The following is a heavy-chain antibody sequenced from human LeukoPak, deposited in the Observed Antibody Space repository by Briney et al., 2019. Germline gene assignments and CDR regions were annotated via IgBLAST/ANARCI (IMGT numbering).Heavy chain of an antibody. D-gene: IGHD3-10*01. CDR3: AKDSKRWKTYYYEAGSYYFDY. CDR1: GFTFSSYG. J-gene: IGHJ4*02. V-gene: IGHV3-30*02. CDR2: IRYDGSNK. Sequence: GGSLRLSCAAPGFTFSSYGMHWVRQAPGKGLEWVAFIRYDGSNKYYADSVKGRFTISRDNSKNTLYLQMNSLRPEDTAVYCAKDSKRWKTYYYEAGSYYFDYWGQGTRVTVSS.